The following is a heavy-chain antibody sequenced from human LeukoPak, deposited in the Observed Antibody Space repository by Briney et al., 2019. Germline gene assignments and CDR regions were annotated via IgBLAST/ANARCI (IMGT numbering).Heavy chain of an antibody. CDR1: GFSFSSYW. CDR2: INGDGSRP. CDR3: ARELVTSPPRQSDAFDI. J-gene: IGHJ3*02. Sequence: GGSLRLSCAAYGFSFSSYWIHWVRQAPGKGLVWVSRINGDGSRPSYADSVKGRFTISRDNAKNTLYLQMNSLRAEDTAVYYCARELVTSPPRQSDAFDIWGQGTMVTVSS. V-gene: IGHV3-74*01. D-gene: IGHD2-21*02.